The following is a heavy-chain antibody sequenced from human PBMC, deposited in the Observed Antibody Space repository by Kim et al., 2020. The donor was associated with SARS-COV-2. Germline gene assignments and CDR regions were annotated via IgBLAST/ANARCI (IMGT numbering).Heavy chain of an antibody. D-gene: IGHD6-19*01. Sequence: SETLSLTCTVSGGSISSSSYYWGWIRQPPGKGLEWIGCIYYGGSTYYNPSLKSRVTISVDTSKNQFSLKLSSVTAADTAVYYCARGQWLVTPDYWGQGTLVTVSS. J-gene: IGHJ4*02. CDR2: IYYGGST. CDR1: GGSISSSSYY. V-gene: IGHV4-39*07. CDR3: ARGQWLVTPDY.